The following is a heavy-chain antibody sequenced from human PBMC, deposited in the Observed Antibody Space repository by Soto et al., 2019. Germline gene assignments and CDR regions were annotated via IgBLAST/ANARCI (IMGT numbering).Heavy chain of an antibody. J-gene: IGHJ4*02. CDR1: GGTFSSYT. D-gene: IGHD3-22*01. Sequence: SVKVSCKASGGTFSSYTISWVRQAPGQGLEWMGRIIPILGIANYAQKFQGRVTITADKSTSTAYMELSSLRSEDTAVYYCARGDYYDSSGYQNYFDYWGQGTLVTVSS. V-gene: IGHV1-69*02. CDR2: IIPILGIA. CDR3: ARGDYYDSSGYQNYFDY.